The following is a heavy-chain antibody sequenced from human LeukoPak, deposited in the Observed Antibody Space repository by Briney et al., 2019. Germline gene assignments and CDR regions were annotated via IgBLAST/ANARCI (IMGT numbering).Heavy chain of an antibody. CDR1: GYTFTSYD. CDR2: MNPNSGNI. Sequence: ASVKVSRKASGYTFTSYDINWVRQATGQGLEWMGWMNPNSGNIGCAQKFQGRVTFTRNTSISTAYMELSSLSSEDTAVYYCARESALYYYMDVWGKGTTVTVSS. CDR3: ARESALYYYMDV. V-gene: IGHV1-8*03. J-gene: IGHJ6*03. D-gene: IGHD3-3*01.